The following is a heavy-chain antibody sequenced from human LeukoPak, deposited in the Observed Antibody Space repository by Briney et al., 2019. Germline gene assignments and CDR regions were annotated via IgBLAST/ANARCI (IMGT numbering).Heavy chain of an antibody. D-gene: IGHD6-6*01. J-gene: IGHJ5*02. Sequence: TSGTLSLTCTVSGGAISNYYWSWIRQPPGKGLEWIGYIYYSGSTNYNPSLRSRVTISVDTSKNQFSLKLSSVTAADTAVYYCARKRFIAAGGFDPWGQGTLVTVSS. CDR2: IYYSGST. CDR3: ARKRFIAAGGFDP. CDR1: GGAISNYY. V-gene: IGHV4-59*01.